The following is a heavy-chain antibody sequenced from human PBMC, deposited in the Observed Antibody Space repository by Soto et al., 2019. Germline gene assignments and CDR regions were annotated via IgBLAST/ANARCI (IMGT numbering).Heavy chain of an antibody. Sequence: PGGSLRLSCAASGFTFINTWMTWVRQAPGKGLEWVGRIKNKAAGGTTDYGAPVKGRFTISRDDLRKMLFLEMNSLDSDDSAVYYCVSEMPLLGVLDFWGQGTLVTVSS. D-gene: IGHD3-16*01. CDR1: GFTFINTW. V-gene: IGHV3-15*01. CDR3: VSEMPLLGVLDF. CDR2: IKNKAAGGTT. J-gene: IGHJ4*02.